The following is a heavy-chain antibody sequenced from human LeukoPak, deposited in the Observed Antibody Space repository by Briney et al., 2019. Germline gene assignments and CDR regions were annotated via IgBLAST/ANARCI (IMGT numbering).Heavy chain of an antibody. CDR1: GYTFTSYD. V-gene: IGHV1-8*03. D-gene: IGHD3-3*01. CDR3: ARGRSYDFWSGYYRSEYFQH. J-gene: IGHJ1*01. CDR2: MNPNSGNT. Sequence: GASVKVSCKASGYTFTSYDINWVRQATGQGLEWMGWMNPNSGNTGYAQKFQGRVIITRNTSISTAYMELSSLRSEDTAVYYCARGRSYDFWSGYYRSEYFQHWGQGTLVTVSS.